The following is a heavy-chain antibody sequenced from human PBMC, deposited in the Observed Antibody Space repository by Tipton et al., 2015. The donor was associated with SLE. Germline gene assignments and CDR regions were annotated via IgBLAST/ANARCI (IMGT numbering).Heavy chain of an antibody. V-gene: IGHV3-11*06. CDR1: GFTFSDYY. J-gene: IGHJ6*02. CDR3: GTTSTDYGMDV. CDR2: ISSSGSYT. Sequence: SLRLSCVTSGFTFSDYYMSWVRQAPGKGPEWVSYISSSGSYTNYTDSVKGRFTISRDNAKNSLFLQMSSLRAEDTAVYYCGTTSTDYGMDVWGQGTTVTVSS. D-gene: IGHD2-8*02.